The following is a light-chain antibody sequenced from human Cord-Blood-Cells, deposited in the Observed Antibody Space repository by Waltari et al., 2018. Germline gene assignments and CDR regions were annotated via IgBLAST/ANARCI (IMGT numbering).Light chain of an antibody. CDR1: QDISNY. V-gene: IGKV1-33*01. J-gene: IGKJ4*01. CDR2: DAS. Sequence: DIQMTQSPSSLSASVGDRVTITCQASQDISNYLNWYQQKPGKVPKLLIYDASNLETEVPSRFRGSGSGTDFTFTISSLQPEDIATYYCQQYDNLPLTFGGGTKVEIK. CDR3: QQYDNLPLT.